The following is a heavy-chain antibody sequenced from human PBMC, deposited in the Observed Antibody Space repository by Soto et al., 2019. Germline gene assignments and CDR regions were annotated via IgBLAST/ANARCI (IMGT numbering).Heavy chain of an antibody. Sequence: GGSLRLSCEASGFTFSIYAWHWVRQAPGKGLEWMAVILYDGTTKNYADSVQGRFTISRDISKNTLYLQMNSLRAEDTAVYYCARGGGNDGCLDYWGQGALVTVSS. CDR2: ILYDGTTK. V-gene: IGHV3-30-3*01. D-gene: IGHD1-1*01. CDR1: GFTFSIYA. CDR3: ARGGGNDGCLDY. J-gene: IGHJ4*02.